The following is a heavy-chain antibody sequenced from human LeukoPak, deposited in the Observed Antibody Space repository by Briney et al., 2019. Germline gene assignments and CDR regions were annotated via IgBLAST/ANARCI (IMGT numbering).Heavy chain of an antibody. D-gene: IGHD6-13*01. CDR2: FNPDSGGT. J-gene: IGHJ4*02. Sequence: ASVKVSCKASGYTFTGYYMHWVRQAPGQGLVWMGWFNPDSGGTHYAQKFQGRVTMTRDTSISTAYMELNRLRSDDTAVYYCARQQQLLDYWGQGTLVTVSS. V-gene: IGHV1-2*02. CDR1: GYTFTGYY. CDR3: ARQQQLLDY.